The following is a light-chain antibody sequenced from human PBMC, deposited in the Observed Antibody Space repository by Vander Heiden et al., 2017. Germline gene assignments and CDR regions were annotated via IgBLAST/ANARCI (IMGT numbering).Light chain of an antibody. CDR2: GAT. Sequence: IVLTQSPGTLSSFPGERATLSCRASQSVSSIYLAWYQQKPGQAPRLLIYGATSRATGIPDRFSGRGSGTDFTLTISRLEPEDFAVYYCQQYGSSHTFGGGTKVEIK. V-gene: IGKV3-20*01. CDR3: QQYGSSHT. J-gene: IGKJ4*01. CDR1: QSVSSIY.